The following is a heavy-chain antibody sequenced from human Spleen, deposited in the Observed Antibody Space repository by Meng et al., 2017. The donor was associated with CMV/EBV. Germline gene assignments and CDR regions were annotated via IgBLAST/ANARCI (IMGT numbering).Heavy chain of an antibody. CDR1: GFTVSSNY. V-gene: IGHV3-53*01. D-gene: IGHD3-16*02. CDR2: IYSDSST. CDR3: TRGALITFGGIIAPNAHGGIGPYYFDY. Sequence: GESLKISCAASGFTVSSNYMSWVRQAPGKGLEWVSIIYSDSSTYYADSVKGRFTISRDNSKNTLYLQMNSLRAEDTAVYYCTRGALITFGGIIAPNAHGGIGPYYFDYWGQGSLVTVSS. J-gene: IGHJ4*02.